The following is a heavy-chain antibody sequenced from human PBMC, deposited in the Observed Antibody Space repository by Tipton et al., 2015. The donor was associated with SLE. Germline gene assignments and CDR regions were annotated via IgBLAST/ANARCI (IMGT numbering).Heavy chain of an antibody. V-gene: IGHV4-38-2*02. J-gene: IGHJ4*02. CDR2: IYHSGST. Sequence: TLSLTCTVSGGSISSGYYWGWIRQPPGKGLEWIGSIYHSGSTYYNPSPKSRVTISVDTSKNQFSLKLSSVTAADTAVYYCARDPVETGFDYWGQGTLVTVSS. CDR3: ARDPVETGFDY. D-gene: IGHD5-24*01. CDR1: GGSISSGYY.